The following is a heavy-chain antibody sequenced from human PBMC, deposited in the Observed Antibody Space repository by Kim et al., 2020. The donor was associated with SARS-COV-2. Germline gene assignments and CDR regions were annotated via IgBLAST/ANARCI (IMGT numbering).Heavy chain of an antibody. D-gene: IGHD6-6*01. J-gene: IGHJ5*02. V-gene: IGHV1-24*01. CDR3: ATAPALVRDGWFDH. CDR2: FDPEDGET. Sequence: ASVKVSCKVSGYTLTELSMHWVRQAPGKGLEWMGGFDPEDGETIYAQKFQGRVTMTEDTSTDTAYMELSSLRPEDTAVYYCATAPALVRDGWFDHWGQGTLVTVSS. CDR1: GYTLTELS.